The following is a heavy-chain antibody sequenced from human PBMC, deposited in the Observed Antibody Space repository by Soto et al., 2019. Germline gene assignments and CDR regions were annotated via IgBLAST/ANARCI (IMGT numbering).Heavy chain of an antibody. CDR1: GGSISSRGYY. CDR2: IYYSGST. J-gene: IGHJ5*02. CDR3: ATRNCFAP. V-gene: IGHV4-39*01. Sequence: ETLSLTCTVSGGSISSRGYYWGWIRQPPGKGLEWIGTIYYSGSTYYNPSLKSRVTISVDTSKNQFSLKLSSVTAADTAVYYCATRNCFAPGGRETLVPASS.